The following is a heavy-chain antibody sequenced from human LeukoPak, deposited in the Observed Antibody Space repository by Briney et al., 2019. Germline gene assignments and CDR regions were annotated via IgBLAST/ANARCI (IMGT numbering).Heavy chain of an antibody. J-gene: IGHJ4*02. CDR3: AKDGVPSRWFGRNYFDY. CDR2: ISYDGSNK. Sequence: PGGSLRLSCAASGFIFSSYWMSWVRQAPGKGLEWVAVISYDGSNKYYADSVKGRFTISRDNYKNTLYLKMNNLRAEDTAVYYCAKDGVPSRWFGRNYFDYWGQGTLVTVSS. V-gene: IGHV3-30*18. D-gene: IGHD3-10*01. CDR1: GFIFSSYW.